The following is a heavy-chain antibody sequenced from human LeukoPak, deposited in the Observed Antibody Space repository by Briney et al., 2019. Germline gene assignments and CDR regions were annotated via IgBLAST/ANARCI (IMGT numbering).Heavy chain of an antibody. Sequence: ASVKVSCKASGYTVSGYYMHWMRQAPGQGLEWMGWINPNSGGTNYAQKFQGRVTMARDTSISTGYMEMSSLRSDDTAVYYCARDRGVILSHFDYWGQGTLVTVSS. CDR1: GYTVSGYY. CDR2: INPNSGGT. J-gene: IGHJ4*02. V-gene: IGHV1-2*02. D-gene: IGHD2/OR15-2a*01. CDR3: ARDRGVILSHFDY.